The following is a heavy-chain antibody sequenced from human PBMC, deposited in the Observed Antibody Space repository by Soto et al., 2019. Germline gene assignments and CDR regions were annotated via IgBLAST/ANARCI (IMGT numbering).Heavy chain of an antibody. J-gene: IGHJ6*02. CDR2: IYYSGST. CDR3: ARDRITIFGVGVHYGMDV. D-gene: IGHD3-3*01. CDR1: GGSISSGGYY. Sequence: PSETLSLTCTVSGGSISSGGYYWSWIRQHPGKGLEWIGYIYYSGSTYYNPSLKSRVTISVDTSKNQFSLKLSSVTAADTAVYYCARDRITIFGVGVHYGMDVWGQGTTVTVSS. V-gene: IGHV4-31*03.